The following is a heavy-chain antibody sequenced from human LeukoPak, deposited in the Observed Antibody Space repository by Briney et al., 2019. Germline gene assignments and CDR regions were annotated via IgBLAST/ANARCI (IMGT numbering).Heavy chain of an antibody. J-gene: IGHJ5*02. Sequence: PGGTLRLSCVASGFTFSSYGMSWVRQAPGKGLEWVSAISGSGGSTYYADSVKGRFTISRDNSKNTLYLQMNSLRAEDTAVYYCAKEGSITMIVVVHNWFDPWGQGTLVTVSS. CDR3: AKEGSITMIVVVHNWFDP. CDR1: GFTFSSYG. D-gene: IGHD3-22*01. V-gene: IGHV3-23*01. CDR2: ISGSGGST.